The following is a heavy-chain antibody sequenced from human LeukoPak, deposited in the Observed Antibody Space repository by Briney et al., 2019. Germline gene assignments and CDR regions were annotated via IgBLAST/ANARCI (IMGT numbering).Heavy chain of an antibody. CDR3: ASYCSSTSCHGFQH. V-gene: IGHV4-59*01. D-gene: IGHD2-2*01. J-gene: IGHJ1*01. CDR2: IYYSVST. Sequence: PSETLSLTCTVSGGSISSYYWSWIRQPPGKGLEWIGYIYYSVSTNYNPSLKSRVTISVDTSKDQFSLKLRSVTAADTAVYYCASYCSSTSCHGFQHWGQGTLVSVSS. CDR1: GGSISSYY.